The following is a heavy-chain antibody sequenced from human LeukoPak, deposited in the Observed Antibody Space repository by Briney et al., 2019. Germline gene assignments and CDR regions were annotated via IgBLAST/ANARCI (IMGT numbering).Heavy chain of an antibody. Sequence: SGTLSLTCTVSGGSISSYYWSWIRQPAGKGLEWIGRIYTSGSTNYNPSLKSRVTMSVDTSKNQFSLKLSSVTAADTAVYYCARLSARDGFNNPFDYWGQGTLVTVSS. J-gene: IGHJ4*02. CDR1: GGSISSYY. D-gene: IGHD5-24*01. CDR3: ARLSARDGFNNPFDY. CDR2: IYTSGST. V-gene: IGHV4-4*07.